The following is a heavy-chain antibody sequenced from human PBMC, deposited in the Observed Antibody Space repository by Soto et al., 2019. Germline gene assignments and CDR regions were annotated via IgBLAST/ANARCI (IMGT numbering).Heavy chain of an antibody. CDR2: ISGSGGST. CDR1: GFTFSSYA. D-gene: IGHD4-17*01. Sequence: EVQLLESGGGLVQPGGSLRLSCAASGFTFSSYAMSWVRQAPGKGLEWVSAISGSGGSTYYADSVKGRFTISRDNSKNTLYLQMNILRAEDTAVYYCAKDPLPALMTTVPTQTAVPFDYWGHGTLVTVA. J-gene: IGHJ4*01. CDR3: AKDPLPALMTTVPTQTAVPFDY. V-gene: IGHV3-23*01.